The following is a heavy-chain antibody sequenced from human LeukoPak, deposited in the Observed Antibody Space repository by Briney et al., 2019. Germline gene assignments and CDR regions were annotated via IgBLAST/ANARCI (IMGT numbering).Heavy chain of an antibody. CDR1: GGSISSGAYS. V-gene: IGHV4-30-2*01. Sequence: PSQTLSLTCAVSGGSISSGAYSWSWIRQPPGKGLEWIGYIYHSGSTYYNPSLNSRVTMSLDTSKNQFSLQLNSVTPEDTAVYYCARDGLNGHSSAWYSYFVYWGQGTLVTVSS. CDR2: IYHSGST. D-gene: IGHD6-19*01. J-gene: IGHJ4*02. CDR3: ARDGLNGHSSAWYSYFVY.